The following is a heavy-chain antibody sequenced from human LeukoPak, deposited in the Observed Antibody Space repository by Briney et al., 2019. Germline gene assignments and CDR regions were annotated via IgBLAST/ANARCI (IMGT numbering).Heavy chain of an antibody. CDR3: AREGPGRGSYGNWFDP. J-gene: IGHJ5*02. V-gene: IGHV4-61*02. CDR2: ISTRGST. Sequence: KPSETLSLTCTVSGGSISSGSYYSSCVRHPAGKGLEWTGSISTRGSTNYYPSLKSRVTISVDTSKNHYSHKLSPVTPDVTPEYYCAREGPGRGSYGNWFDPWGQGTLVTVSS. D-gene: IGHD1-26*01. CDR1: GGSISSGSYY.